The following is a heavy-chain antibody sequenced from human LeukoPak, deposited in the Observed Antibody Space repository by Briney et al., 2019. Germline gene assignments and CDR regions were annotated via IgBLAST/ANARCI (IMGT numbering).Heavy chain of an antibody. Sequence: GGSLRLSCAASGFTFSSYGVHWVRQAPGKGLEWVAFIRYDGSNKYYADSVKGRFTISRDNSKNTLYLQMHSLRADDTALYYCAKDLHGAFDYWGQGILVTVSS. CDR3: AKDLHGAFDY. D-gene: IGHD3-10*01. V-gene: IGHV3-30*02. CDR2: IRYDGSNK. CDR1: GFTFSSYG. J-gene: IGHJ4*02.